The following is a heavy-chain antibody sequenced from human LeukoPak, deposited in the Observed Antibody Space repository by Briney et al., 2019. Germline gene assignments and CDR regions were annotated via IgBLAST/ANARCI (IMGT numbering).Heavy chain of an antibody. CDR3: ARDHVVDCLVFDY. J-gene: IGHJ4*02. Sequence: PGXSLRLSCTASGFTFSSHWMSWVRQARGKGLEWVANIKQDGSEKYYVDSVKGRFTISRDNAKNSLYLQMNSLRAEDTAIYYCARDHVVDCLVFDYWGQGALVTVSS. CDR1: GFTFSSHW. CDR2: IKQDGSEK. D-gene: IGHD2-15*01. V-gene: IGHV3-7*01.